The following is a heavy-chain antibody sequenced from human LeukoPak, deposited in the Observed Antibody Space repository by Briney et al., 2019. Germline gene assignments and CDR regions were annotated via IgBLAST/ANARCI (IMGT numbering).Heavy chain of an antibody. Sequence: PGGSLRLSCAASGFTDSNNYVRWLREAPGKGLEWVSFIYSGNNTYYVESAKGRFTISGDNSKNTLFLQMNRLRAEDTAVYYCAGRRVLDASFDYWGQGTLVTVSS. CDR3: AGRRVLDASFDY. V-gene: IGHV3-66*02. CDR2: IYSGNNT. D-gene: IGHD3-16*01. CDR1: GFTDSNNY. J-gene: IGHJ4*02.